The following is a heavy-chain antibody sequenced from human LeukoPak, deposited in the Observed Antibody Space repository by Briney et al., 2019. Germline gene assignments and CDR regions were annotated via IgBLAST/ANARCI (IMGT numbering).Heavy chain of an antibody. CDR1: GYTFTGYY. CDR3: ARGGAATVVTPPFDY. V-gene: IGHV1-2*02. J-gene: IGHJ4*02. D-gene: IGHD4-23*01. CDR2: INPNSGGT. Sequence: ASVKVSCKASGYTFTGYYMHWVRQAPGQGLEWMGWINPNSGGTNYAQKFQGRVTMTRDTSISTAYMELSRLRSDDTAVYYCARGGAATVVTPPFDYWGQGTLVTVSS.